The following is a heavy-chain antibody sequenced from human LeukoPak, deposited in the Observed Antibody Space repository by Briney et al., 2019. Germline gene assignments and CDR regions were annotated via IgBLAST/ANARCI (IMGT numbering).Heavy chain of an antibody. J-gene: IGHJ4*02. Sequence: PSETLSLTCSVSGGSISNYYWNWIRQPAGKGLEWIGRIYASGSTNYNPSLKSRVTISMDKSKNHFSLNLKSVTAADTGFYYCARDFYGGDGHHPFDYWGQGIQVTVSS. CDR2: IYASGST. CDR3: ARDFYGGDGHHPFDY. V-gene: IGHV4-4*07. D-gene: IGHD2-21*01. CDR1: GGSISNYY.